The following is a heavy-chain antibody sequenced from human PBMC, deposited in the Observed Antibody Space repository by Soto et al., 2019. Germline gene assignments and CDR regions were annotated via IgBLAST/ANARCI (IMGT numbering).Heavy chain of an antibody. CDR1: GFTFSNFD. CDR2: ISTSGGTT. CDR3: ATGTAAPAH. D-gene: IGHD6-13*01. V-gene: IGHV3-23*01. Sequence: EVQLLESGGGLVQPGGSLRLSCAASGFTFSNFDMSWVRQAPGKGLEWVSGISTSGGTTYYADSVKDRFTSSRDNSKNTLYLQMTSLRAEDTAVYYCATGTAAPAHWGQGTLVTVSS. J-gene: IGHJ1*01.